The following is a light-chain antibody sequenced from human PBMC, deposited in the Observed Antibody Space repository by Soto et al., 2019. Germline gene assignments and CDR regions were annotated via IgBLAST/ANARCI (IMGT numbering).Light chain of an antibody. CDR2: GAS. Sequence: EIVLTQSPGTLSLSPGERATLSCRASQSVSSSYLAWYQQKPGQAPRLLFYGASSRATGIPDRFRGSGSGTDFTLTISRLEPEDFSVYYCQQYGSSPWTFGQGTKVEIK. CDR3: QQYGSSPWT. CDR1: QSVSSSY. J-gene: IGKJ1*01. V-gene: IGKV3-20*01.